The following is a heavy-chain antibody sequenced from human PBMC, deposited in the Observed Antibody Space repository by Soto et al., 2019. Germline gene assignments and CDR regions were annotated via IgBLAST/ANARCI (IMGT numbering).Heavy chain of an antibody. Sequence: QVQLVQSGAEVKKPGASVKVSCKASGYTFTSYGISWVRQAPGQGLEWMGWISAYNGNTNYAQKLQGRVTMNIDTSTSTAYMGLRSLRSDDTAVYYCARGNYYDSSGYPGGGAFDIWGQGTMVTVSS. D-gene: IGHD3-22*01. CDR1: GYTFTSYG. CDR3: ARGNYYDSSGYPGGGAFDI. J-gene: IGHJ3*02. CDR2: ISAYNGNT. V-gene: IGHV1-18*01.